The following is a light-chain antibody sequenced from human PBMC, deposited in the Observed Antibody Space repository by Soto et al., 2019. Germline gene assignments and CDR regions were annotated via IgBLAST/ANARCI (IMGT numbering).Light chain of an antibody. CDR3: QQRKHWPPLT. Sequence: EVVLTQSPATLSLSPGERAILSCRASQSVEKYLAWYQQKPGQAPRLLIHDTSNRATGIRARFSGSGSETDFTLTISSLEPEDFAVYYCQQRKHWPPLTFGGGTKVEIK. V-gene: IGKV3-11*01. J-gene: IGKJ4*01. CDR1: QSVEKY. CDR2: DTS.